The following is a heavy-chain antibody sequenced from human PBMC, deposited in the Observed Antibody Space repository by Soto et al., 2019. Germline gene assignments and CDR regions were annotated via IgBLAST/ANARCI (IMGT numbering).Heavy chain of an antibody. J-gene: IGHJ4*02. Sequence: GGSLRLSCSASGFTFSSYWMSWVRQAPGKGLEWVANIKEDGSEKYYVDSVKGRFTISRDNAKSSLYLQMSSLRPEDTAVYYCAREMAGPTLDSWGQGTLVTVSS. CDR3: AREMAGPTLDS. CDR2: IKEDGSEK. CDR1: GFTFSSYW. V-gene: IGHV3-7*05.